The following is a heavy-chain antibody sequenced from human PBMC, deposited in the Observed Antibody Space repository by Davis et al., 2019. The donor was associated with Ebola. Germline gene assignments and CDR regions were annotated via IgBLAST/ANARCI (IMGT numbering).Heavy chain of an antibody. V-gene: IGHV3-30*02. CDR1: GFTFSSYG. D-gene: IGHD3-22*01. J-gene: IGHJ6*02. CDR3: AKALITLYYYGMDV. Sequence: PGGSLRLSCAASGFTFSSYGMHWVRQAPGKGLEWVAFIRYDGSNKYYADSVKGRFTISRDNSKNTLYLQMNSLRAEDTAAYYCAKALITLYYYGMDVWGQGTTITVSS. CDR2: IRYDGSNK.